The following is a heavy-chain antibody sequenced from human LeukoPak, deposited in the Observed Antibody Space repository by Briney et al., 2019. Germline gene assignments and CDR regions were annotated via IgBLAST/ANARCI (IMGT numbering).Heavy chain of an antibody. V-gene: IGHV3-48*03. CDR3: GRGDYSSSWYLDH. D-gene: IGHD6-13*01. Sequence: GGSLRHSCAVSGFTFSSYAMSWVRQAPGKGLEWISYISTSGSTIYYGDSVEGRFTISRDNAKNSLYLQMNSLRAEDTAVYYCGRGDYSSSWYLDHWGQGTLVTVSS. CDR1: GFTFSSYA. J-gene: IGHJ4*02. CDR2: ISTSGSTI.